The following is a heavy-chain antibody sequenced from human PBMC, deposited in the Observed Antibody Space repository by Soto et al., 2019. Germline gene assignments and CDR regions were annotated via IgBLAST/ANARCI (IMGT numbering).Heavy chain of an antibody. Sequence: SVKVSCKASGGTFSNYAISWVRQAPGQGLEWMGGIIPIFGTVNYAQKFQGRVTITADESTSTSYMELSSLRSEDTAVYYCAREVLPRDYDCSGYSYYGMDVWGQGTTVTVSS. CDR1: GGTFSNYA. D-gene: IGHD3-22*01. J-gene: IGHJ6*02. CDR3: AREVLPRDYDCSGYSYYGMDV. V-gene: IGHV1-69*13. CDR2: IIPIFGTV.